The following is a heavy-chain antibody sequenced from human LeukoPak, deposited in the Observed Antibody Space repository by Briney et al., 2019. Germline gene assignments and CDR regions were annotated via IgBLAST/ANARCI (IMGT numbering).Heavy chain of an antibody. V-gene: IGHV3-23*01. Sequence: GGSLRLSCAASGFTFSSYAMNWVRQAPGKGLEWVSAISGSGGNTYYADSVKGRFTISRDNSKNTLYLQMNSLRAEDTAVYYCARDCPADDYSNPFDYWGQGTLVTVSS. CDR1: GFTFSSYA. D-gene: IGHD4-11*01. CDR3: ARDCPADDYSNPFDY. J-gene: IGHJ4*02. CDR2: ISGSGGNT.